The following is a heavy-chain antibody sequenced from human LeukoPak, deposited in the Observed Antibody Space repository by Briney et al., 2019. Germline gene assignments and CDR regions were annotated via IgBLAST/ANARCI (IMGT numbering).Heavy chain of an antibody. CDR3: ARTSKYYDFWSGYYENDAFDI. V-gene: IGHV5-51*01. J-gene: IGHJ3*02. CDR1: GYSFTSYW. CDR2: IYPGDSDT. D-gene: IGHD3-3*01. Sequence: GESLKISCKGSGYSFTSYWIGWVRQMPGKGLEGMGIIYPGDSDTRYSPSFQGQVTISADKSISTAYLQWSSLKASDTAMYYCARTSKYYDFWSGYYENDAFDIWGQGTMVTVSS.